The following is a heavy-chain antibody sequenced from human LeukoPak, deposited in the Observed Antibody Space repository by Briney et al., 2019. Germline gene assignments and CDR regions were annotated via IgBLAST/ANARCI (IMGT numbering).Heavy chain of an antibody. CDR2: MNPNSGNT. Sequence: ASVKVSCKASGYTFTSYDINWVRQATGQGLEWMGWMNPNSGNTGYAQKFQGRVTMTRNTSISTAYMELSSLRSEDTAVYYCARERFDGAQDWFDPWGQGTLVTVSS. V-gene: IGHV1-8*01. CDR1: GYTFTSYD. CDR3: ARERFDGAQDWFDP. D-gene: IGHD4/OR15-4a*01. J-gene: IGHJ5*02.